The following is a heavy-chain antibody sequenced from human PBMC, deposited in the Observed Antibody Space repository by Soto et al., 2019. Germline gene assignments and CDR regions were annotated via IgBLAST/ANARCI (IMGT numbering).Heavy chain of an antibody. J-gene: IGHJ2*01. CDR2: ISSSSSYT. D-gene: IGHD3-16*01. V-gene: IGHV3-11*06. CDR1: GFTFSDYY. Sequence: QVQLVESGGGLVNPGRSLRLSCAASGFTFSDYYMSWIRQAPGKGLEWVSYISSSSSYTNYADSVKGRFTISRDNAKNSLYRQMNSLRAEDTAVYYCARLFGVTEPLDLWGRGTLVTVSS. CDR3: ARLFGVTEPLDL.